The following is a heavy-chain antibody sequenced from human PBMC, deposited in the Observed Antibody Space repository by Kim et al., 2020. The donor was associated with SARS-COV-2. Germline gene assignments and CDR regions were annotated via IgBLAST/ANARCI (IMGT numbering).Heavy chain of an antibody. CDR2: IDTAGDT. D-gene: IGHD3-3*01. J-gene: IGHJ4*02. CDR1: GFSFSNFD. CDR3: ARGYGNPRSDYYSSDY. Sequence: GGSLRLSCAAAGFSFSNFDMHWVRQVTGKGLEWVSAIDTAGDTYYPGSVKGRFTISRENAKNSLYLQMNSLRAGDTAVYYCARGYGNPRSDYYSSDYWGQGTLVTVSS. V-gene: IGHV3-13*01.